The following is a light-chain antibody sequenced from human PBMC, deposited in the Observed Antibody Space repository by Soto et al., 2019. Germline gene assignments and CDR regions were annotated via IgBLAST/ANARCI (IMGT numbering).Light chain of an antibody. CDR1: GSDVGGYNY. CDR3: CSYAASNTFV. CDR2: DVS. J-gene: IGLJ1*01. V-gene: IGLV2-11*01. Sequence: QSVLAQPRSVSGSPGQSVTISCTGTGSDVGGYNYVSWYQQYSGKAPKVMIYDVSKRPSGVPDRFSGSKSGNTASLTISGLQAEDEADYYCCSYAASNTFVFGTGTKVTVL.